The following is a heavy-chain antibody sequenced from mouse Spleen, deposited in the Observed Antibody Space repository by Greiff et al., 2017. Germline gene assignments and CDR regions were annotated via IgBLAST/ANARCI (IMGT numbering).Heavy chain of an antibody. J-gene: IGHJ1*01. CDR1: GYTFTDYE. V-gene: IGHV1-15*01. CDR3: TRGHYYGYFDV. CDR2: IDPETGGT. D-gene: IGHD1-2*01. Sequence: QVQLQQSGAELVRPGASVTLSCKASGYTFTDYEMHWVKQTPVHGLEWIGAIDPETGGTAYNQKFKGKAIQTADKSSSTAYMELRSLTSEDSAVYYCTRGHYYGYFDVWGAGTTVTVSS.